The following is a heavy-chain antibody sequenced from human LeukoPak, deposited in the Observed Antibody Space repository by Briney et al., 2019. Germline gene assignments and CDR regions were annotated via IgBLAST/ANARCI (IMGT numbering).Heavy chain of an antibody. CDR1: GASLRGSY. D-gene: IGHD1-14*01. CDR2: IDHSGST. CDR3: ARGGNGWYFDL. J-gene: IGHJ2*01. V-gene: IGHV4-34*01. Sequence: SETPSLTCAAQGASLRGSYWSWIRQPPGKGLQWIGQIDHSGSTHSIPSLKSRVTISLDTSQSQVSLKVNSVTAADTAVYFCARGGNGWYFDLWGRGTLVTVSS.